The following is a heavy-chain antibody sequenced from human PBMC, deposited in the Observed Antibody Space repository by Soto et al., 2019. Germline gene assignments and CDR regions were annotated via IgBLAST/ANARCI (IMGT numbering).Heavy chain of an antibody. J-gene: IGHJ6*02. CDR3: ARDGQQLAPYAMDV. V-gene: IGHV3-33*01. CDR2: IWYDGSHT. Sequence: QVQLVESGGGVVQPGRSLRLSCAASGFIFKHHAMHWVRQAAGKGLEWVAQIWYDGSHTYYTVSVKGRFTISRDNLKDMVYLQMDSLRAEDTAVYYCARDGQQLAPYAMDVWGQGTTVTVSS. CDR1: GFIFKHHA. D-gene: IGHD1-1*01.